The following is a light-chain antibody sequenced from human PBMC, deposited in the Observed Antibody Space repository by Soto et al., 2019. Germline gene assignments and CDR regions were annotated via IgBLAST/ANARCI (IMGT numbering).Light chain of an antibody. CDR3: SSYSTTYTLV. CDR1: SSDVGAYNY. Sequence: QSVLTQPASVSASPGQSITISGTGTSSDVGAYNYVSWYQQHPGKAPKLMIYEVSNRPSGVSNRFSGSKSGNTASLTISGLQADDEADYYCSSYSTTYTLVLGSAKKVTV. V-gene: IGLV2-14*01. J-gene: IGLJ1*01. CDR2: EVS.